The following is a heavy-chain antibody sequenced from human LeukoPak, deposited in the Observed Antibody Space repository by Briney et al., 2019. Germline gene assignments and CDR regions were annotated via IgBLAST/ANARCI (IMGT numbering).Heavy chain of an antibody. CDR2: IIPIFGTT. V-gene: IGHV1-69*05. J-gene: IGHJ3*02. Sequence: SVKVSCKASGGTFSTYAISWVRQAPGQGFEWMGGIIPIFGTTNYAQKFQGRVTITTDESTSTAYIELSRLRSEDTAVYYCARDRGSGWSGNDAFDIWGQGTMVTVSS. CDR3: ARDRGSGWSGNDAFDI. CDR1: GGTFSTYA. D-gene: IGHD6-19*01.